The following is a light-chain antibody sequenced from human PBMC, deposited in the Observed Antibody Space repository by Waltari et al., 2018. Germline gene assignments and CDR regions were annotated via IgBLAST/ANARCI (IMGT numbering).Light chain of an antibody. CDR2: GAS. J-gene: IGKJ2*01. CDR3: XXXNNRPYT. V-gene: IGKV3-15*01. CDR1: QTLTSN. Sequence: EIVMTQSPATLSVSPXERAPLSCRASQTLTSNLAWYQQKPGQAPRLLIYGASIRATGIPARFSGSGSGTQFTLTISNLQSEDFVVXXXXXXNNRPYTFGQGTKLEIK.